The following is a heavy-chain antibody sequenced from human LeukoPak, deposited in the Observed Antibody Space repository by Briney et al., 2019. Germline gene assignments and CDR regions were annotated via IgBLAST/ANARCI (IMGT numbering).Heavy chain of an antibody. CDR1: GASISAYY. V-gene: IGHV4-4*07. CDR2: ISTTGGT. Sequence: SDTVSLMCSVSGASISAYYWSWIRQSAGKGLEWLGRISTTGGTDYNASLKSRVTISLDESKNQFSLKLTSVTAADTAVYYCARDRWNSSGYQVSYAFDVWGEETLVTVSS. CDR3: ARDRWNSSGYQVSYAFDV. J-gene: IGHJ3*01. D-gene: IGHD3-22*01.